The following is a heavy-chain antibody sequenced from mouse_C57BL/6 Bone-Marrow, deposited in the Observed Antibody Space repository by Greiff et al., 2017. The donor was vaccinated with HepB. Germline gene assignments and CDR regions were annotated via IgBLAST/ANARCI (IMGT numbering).Heavy chain of an antibody. CDR3: ARQGWLPHWYFDV. Sequence: EVKLMESGGGLVQPGGSLKLSCAASGFTFSDYGMAWVRQAPRKGPEWVAFISNLAYSIYYADTVTGRFTISRENAKNTLYLEMSSLRSEDTAMYYCARQGWLPHWYFDVWGTGTTVTVSS. V-gene: IGHV5-15*01. D-gene: IGHD2-3*01. CDR2: ISNLAYSI. CDR1: GFTFSDYG. J-gene: IGHJ1*03.